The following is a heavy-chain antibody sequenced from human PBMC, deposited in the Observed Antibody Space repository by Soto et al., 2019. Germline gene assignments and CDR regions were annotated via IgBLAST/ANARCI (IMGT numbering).Heavy chain of an antibody. J-gene: IGHJ4*02. V-gene: IGHV4-31*03. Sequence: SETLSLTCTVSGGSISSGGYYWSWIRQHPGKGLEWIGYIYYSGSTSYNPSLKSRGTISVDTSKNQFSLKLSSVTAADTAVYYCARDRSNSPDYFDFWGQGALVTVSS. D-gene: IGHD6-6*01. CDR3: ARDRSNSPDYFDF. CDR1: GGSISSGGYY. CDR2: IYYSGST.